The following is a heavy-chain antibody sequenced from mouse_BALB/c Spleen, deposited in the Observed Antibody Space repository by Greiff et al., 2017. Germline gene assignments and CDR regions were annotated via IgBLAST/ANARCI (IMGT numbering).Heavy chain of an antibody. CDR3: TRRDYRSDY. V-gene: IGHV1-53*01. Sequence: QVQLKQSGAELVKPGASVKLSCKASGYTFTSYYMYWVKQRPGQGLEWIGEINPSNGGTNYDEKFKSKATLTVDTSSSTAYMQLSSLTSEDSAVYYCTRRDYRSDYWGQGTTLTVSS. CDR1: GYTFTSYY. CDR2: INPSNGGT. J-gene: IGHJ2*01. D-gene: IGHD2-14*01.